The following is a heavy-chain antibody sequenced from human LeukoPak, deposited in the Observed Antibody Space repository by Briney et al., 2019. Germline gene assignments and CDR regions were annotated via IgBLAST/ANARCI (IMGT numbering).Heavy chain of an antibody. CDR3: ARAGSGYGY. D-gene: IGHD5-12*01. CDR2: ISYDGSNK. V-gene: IGHV3-30-3*01. CDR1: GFTFGSYV. Sequence: GGSLRLSCAASGFTFGSYVMNWVRQAPGKGLEWVAVISYDGSNKYYADSVKGRFTISRDNSKNTLYLQMNSLRAEDTAVYYCARAGSGYGYWGQGTLVTVSS. J-gene: IGHJ4*02.